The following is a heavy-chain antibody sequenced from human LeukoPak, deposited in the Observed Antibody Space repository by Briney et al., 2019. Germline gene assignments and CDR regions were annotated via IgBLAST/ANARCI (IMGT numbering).Heavy chain of an antibody. Sequence: GESLRISCKGSGFNFTAYWIAWVRQMPGKGLEWMGISHPINSDTKYSPSFQGQVTISADKSSSTAYLQWNSLKASDTAMYYCARHQYYYDSSGNYGWFDSWGQGTLVTVSS. CDR2: SHPINSDT. J-gene: IGHJ5*01. CDR3: ARHQYYYDSSGNYGWFDS. D-gene: IGHD3-22*01. V-gene: IGHV5-51*01. CDR1: GFNFTAYW.